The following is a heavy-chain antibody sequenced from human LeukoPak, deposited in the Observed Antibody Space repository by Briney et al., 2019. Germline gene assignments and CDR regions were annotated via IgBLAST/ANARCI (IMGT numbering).Heavy chain of an antibody. J-gene: IGHJ5*02. CDR3: VRELTRSGWFDP. CDR1: GGSISSGGYS. Sequence: PSETLSLTCAVSGGSISSGGYSWSWIRQPPGKGLEWIGYIYHSGSTYYNPSLKSRVTISVDRSKNQFSLKLSSVTAADTAVYCCVRELTRSGWFDPWGQGTLVTVSS. D-gene: IGHD3-22*01. V-gene: IGHV4-30-2*01. CDR2: IYHSGST.